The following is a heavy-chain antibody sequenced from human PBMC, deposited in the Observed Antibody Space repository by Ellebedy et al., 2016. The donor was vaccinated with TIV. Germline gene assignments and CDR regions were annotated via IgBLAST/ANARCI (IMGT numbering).Heavy chain of an antibody. Sequence: SETLSLXXTVSGGSISSGGYYWSRIRQHPEKGLEWIGYIYYSGSTYYNPSLKSRVTISVDTSKNQFSLKLSSVTAADTAVYYCARASVVVTAIHFDYWGQGTLVTVSS. CDR2: IYYSGST. D-gene: IGHD2-21*02. V-gene: IGHV4-31*03. J-gene: IGHJ4*02. CDR3: ARASVVVTAIHFDY. CDR1: GGSISSGGYY.